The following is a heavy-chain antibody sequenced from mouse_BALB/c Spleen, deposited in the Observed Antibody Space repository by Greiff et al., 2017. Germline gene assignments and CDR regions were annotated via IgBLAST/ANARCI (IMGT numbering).Heavy chain of an antibody. Sequence: EVMLVESGGGLVQPGGSLRLSCATSGFTFTDYYMSWVRQPPGKALEWLGFIRNKANGYTTEYSASVKGRFTISRDNSQSILYLQMNTLRAEDSATYYCARGIYYQAMDYWGQGTSVTVSS. J-gene: IGHJ4*01. CDR2: IRNKANGYTT. CDR3: ARGIYYQAMDY. CDR1: GFTFTDYY. V-gene: IGHV7-3*02.